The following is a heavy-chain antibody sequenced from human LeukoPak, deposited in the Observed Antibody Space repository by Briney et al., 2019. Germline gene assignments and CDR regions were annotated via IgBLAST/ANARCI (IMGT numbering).Heavy chain of an antibody. Sequence: GESLKISCEGSGYDFVTYWIAWVRQMPGKGLEWMAMINPRDSDTRYSPSFQGQVTISADKSISTAYLQWSSLKASDTAMYYCARRDGGLWFGEPWDYWGQGTLVTVSS. CDR3: ARRDGGLWFGEPWDY. J-gene: IGHJ4*02. CDR1: GYDFVTYW. V-gene: IGHV5-51*01. CDR2: INPRDSDT. D-gene: IGHD3-10*01.